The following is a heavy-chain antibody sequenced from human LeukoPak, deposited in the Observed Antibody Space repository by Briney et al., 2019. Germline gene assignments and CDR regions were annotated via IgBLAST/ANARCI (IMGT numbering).Heavy chain of an antibody. CDR1: GFTFNKYW. J-gene: IGHJ6*04. CDR2: IRYDGSKK. D-gene: IGHD3-3*01. CDR3: ARSQRAHVEWSPYMDV. V-gene: IGHV3-7*01. Sequence: PGGSLRLSCAASGFTFNKYWMSWVRQAPGKGLEWVANIRYDGSKKYYVDSVKGRFTISRDNAKNSLYLQMNGLTAEDTAVYYCARSQRAHVEWSPYMDVWGKGTTVTVSS.